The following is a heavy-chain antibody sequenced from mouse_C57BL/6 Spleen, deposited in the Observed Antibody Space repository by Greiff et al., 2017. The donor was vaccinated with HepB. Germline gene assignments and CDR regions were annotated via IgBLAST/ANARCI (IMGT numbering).Heavy chain of an antibody. D-gene: IGHD1-1*01. CDR1: GFTFSSYA. J-gene: IGHJ1*03. V-gene: IGHV5-9-1*02. Sequence: DVMLVESGEGLVKPGGSLKLSCAASGFTFSSYAMSWVRQTPEKRLEWVAYISSGGDYIYYADTVKGRFTISRDNARNTLYLQMSSLKSEDTAMYYCTRGTTVVASPRYFDVWGTGTTVTVSS. CDR3: TRGTTVVASPRYFDV. CDR2: ISSGGDYI.